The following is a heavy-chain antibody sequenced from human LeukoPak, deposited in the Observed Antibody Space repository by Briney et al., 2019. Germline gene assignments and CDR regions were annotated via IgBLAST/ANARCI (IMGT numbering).Heavy chain of an antibody. V-gene: IGHV4-31*03. CDR2: IYYSGST. Sequence: SQTLSLTCTVSGGSISSGGYYWSWIRQYPGTGLEWIGYIYYSGSTYYNPSLKSRVTISVDTSKNQFSLKLSSVTAADTAVYYCARDRNYYGMDVWGQGTTVTVSS. CDR3: ARDRNYYGMDV. J-gene: IGHJ6*02. CDR1: GGSISSGGYY.